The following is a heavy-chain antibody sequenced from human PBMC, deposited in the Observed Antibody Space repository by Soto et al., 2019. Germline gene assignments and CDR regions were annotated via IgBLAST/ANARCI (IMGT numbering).Heavy chain of an antibody. J-gene: IGHJ4*02. CDR3: ARADYYDGSGVYDDY. CDR1: GYIFANHY. Sequence: QVQLVQSGAEVKKPGASMKVSCKASGYIFANHYIHWVRQAPGQGLEWMGIINPSGGSTNYLQKCQGRVTMTSDTSTSTVYMELSSLRSDDTAVYFCARADYYDGSGVYDDYWGQGTLVTVSS. V-gene: IGHV1-46*01. CDR2: INPSGGST. D-gene: IGHD3-22*01.